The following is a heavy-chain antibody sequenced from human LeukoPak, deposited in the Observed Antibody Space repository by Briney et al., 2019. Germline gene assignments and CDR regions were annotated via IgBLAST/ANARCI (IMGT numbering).Heavy chain of an antibody. V-gene: IGHV1-2*02. D-gene: IGHD2-15*01. J-gene: IGHJ4*02. CDR1: GYTFTGYY. CDR2: INPDSGGT. Sequence: ASVKVSCKASGYTFTGYYMHWVRQAPGQGLEWMGWINPDSGGTNYAQKFQGGVTMTRDTSTSTAYMELSWLRSDDTAVYYCVKLGYCSGTSCYFFDYWGQGTLVTVSA. CDR3: VKLGYCSGTSCYFFDY.